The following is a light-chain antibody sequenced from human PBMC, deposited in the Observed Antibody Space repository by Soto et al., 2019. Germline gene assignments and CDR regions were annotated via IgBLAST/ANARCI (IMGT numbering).Light chain of an antibody. CDR3: QQYNNWPPYT. CDR1: QSVSSN. V-gene: IGKV3-15*01. CDR2: GAS. Sequence: EIVMTQSPATLSVSPGERATLSCRASQSVSSNLAWYQQKPGQAPRRLIYGASTRATGIPARFSGSGSGTEFTLFISSLQSEDFAVYYCQQYNNWPPYTLGQGTKLDIK. J-gene: IGKJ2*01.